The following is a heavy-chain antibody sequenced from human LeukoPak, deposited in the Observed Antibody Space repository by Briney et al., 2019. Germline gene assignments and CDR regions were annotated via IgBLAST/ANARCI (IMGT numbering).Heavy chain of an antibody. Sequence: GGSLRLSCAASRFTFSNYGMHWVRQAPGKGLEWVAIIIYDGSNKYYADSVKGRFTISRDNSKNTLYLQMNSLRAEDTAVYYCAKDDRGYSYGGSNYFDYWGQGTLVTVSS. D-gene: IGHD5-18*01. J-gene: IGHJ4*02. CDR3: AKDDRGYSYGGSNYFDY. CDR2: IIYDGSNK. CDR1: RFTFSNYG. V-gene: IGHV3-30*18.